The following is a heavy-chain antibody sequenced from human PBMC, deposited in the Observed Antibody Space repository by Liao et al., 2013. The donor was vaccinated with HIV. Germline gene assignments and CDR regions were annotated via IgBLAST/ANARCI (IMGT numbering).Heavy chain of an antibody. J-gene: IGHJ6*03. V-gene: IGHV4-4*07. CDR2: IYNTGST. Sequence: QVHLQESGPGLVKPSETLSLTCTVSGGPISNYYWSWIRQPAGTGPEWIGRIYNTGSTNYNPSLKSRVTMSIDTSKSQISLKVTSVTAADTAVYYCASGTYYHYYYYMDVWGKGNRRSPSP. CDR3: ASGTYYHYYYYMDV. CDR1: GGPISNYY.